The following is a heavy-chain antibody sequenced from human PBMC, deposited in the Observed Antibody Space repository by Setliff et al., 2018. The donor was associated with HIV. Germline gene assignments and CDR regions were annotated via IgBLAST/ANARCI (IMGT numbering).Heavy chain of an antibody. Sequence: SETLSLTCTVTGGSISSGGFYWTWIRQHPGKGLEWIGEINHSGSTNYNPSLKSRVTMSVDKSKNQFSLRLSSVTAADTAVYYCARVAMVRGVIPPDFDYYYYYMDVWGKGTTVTVSS. CDR1: GGSISSGGFY. CDR3: ARVAMVRGVIPPDFDYYYYYMDV. CDR2: INHSGST. J-gene: IGHJ6*03. V-gene: IGHV4-31*03. D-gene: IGHD3-10*01.